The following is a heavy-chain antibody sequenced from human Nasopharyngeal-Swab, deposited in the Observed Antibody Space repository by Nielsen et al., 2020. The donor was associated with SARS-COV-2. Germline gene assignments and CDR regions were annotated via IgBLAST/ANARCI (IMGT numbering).Heavy chain of an antibody. D-gene: IGHD1-26*01. CDR2: INPSGGST. Sequence: WVRNAPGQGLEWMGIINPSGGSTSYAQKFQGRVNMTRDTCTSSVYMELSSLRSEDTALYYCAREIVGASYYYYGMDVWGQGATVTVSS. CDR3: AREIVGASYYYYGMDV. V-gene: IGHV1-46*01. J-gene: IGHJ6*02.